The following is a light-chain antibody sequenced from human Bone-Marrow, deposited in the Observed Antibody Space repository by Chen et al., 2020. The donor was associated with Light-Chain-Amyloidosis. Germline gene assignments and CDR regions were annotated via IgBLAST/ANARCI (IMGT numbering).Light chain of an antibody. CDR1: QSVSSN. J-gene: IGKJ1*01. CDR2: GAS. CDR3: QQYNDWPSWT. V-gene: IGKV3-15*01. Sequence: EIVMTQSPATLSVAQGERATLSCRASQSVSSNLAWYQQEPGQAPRLLIYGASTRATGIPARFSGSGSGTEFTLTISSLQSEDFAVYYCQQYNDWPSWTFGQGTKVEIK.